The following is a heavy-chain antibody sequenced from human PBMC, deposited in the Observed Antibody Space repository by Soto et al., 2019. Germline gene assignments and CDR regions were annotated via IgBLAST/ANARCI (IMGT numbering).Heavy chain of an antibody. D-gene: IGHD2-2*01. J-gene: IGHJ5*02. CDR2: IYYSGST. CDR3: ARVPAAHLSNRFDP. CDR1: VGSISSTSYY. V-gene: IGHV4-39*01. Sequence: PSVTLSRTGALPVGSISSTSYYSGWIRQPPGKGLEWIGSIYYSGSTYYNPSLKSRGTISVDTSKNQFSLKLSSVTAADTAVYYCARVPAAHLSNRFDPWGQGTLVSVS.